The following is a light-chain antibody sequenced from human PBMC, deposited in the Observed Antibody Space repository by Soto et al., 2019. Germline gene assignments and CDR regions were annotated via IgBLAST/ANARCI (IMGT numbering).Light chain of an antibody. J-gene: IGKJ2*01. CDR3: QQYCSSPPYT. Sequence: EIVLTQSPGTLSLSPGERATLSCRASHIVSNSYLAWYQQKPGQAPRLLIYGASSRATGIPDRFSGSGSGTDFTLTISRLEPEDFAVYYCQQYCSSPPYTFGQGTKLEIK. V-gene: IGKV3-20*01. CDR2: GAS. CDR1: HIVSNSY.